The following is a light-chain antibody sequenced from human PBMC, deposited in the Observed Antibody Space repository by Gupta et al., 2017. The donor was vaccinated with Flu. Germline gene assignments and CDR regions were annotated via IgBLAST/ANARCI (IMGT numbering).Light chain of an antibody. CDR3: QQDWHDPNT. CDR1: EAIDNI. V-gene: IGKV1-16*01. Sequence: PSSLSASVGETVTITCRADEAIDNILFWFQQKPGKAPKCLIYAASSLHSAVPLRFSASGSGADFSLTISGLKPEAFGTYFCQQDWHDPNTFGPGTTVDVK. J-gene: IGKJ3*01. CDR2: AAS.